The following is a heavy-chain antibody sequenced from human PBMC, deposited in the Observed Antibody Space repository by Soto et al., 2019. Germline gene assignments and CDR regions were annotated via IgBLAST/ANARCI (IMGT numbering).Heavy chain of an antibody. Sequence: EVQLVESGGGLVQPGGSLRLSCAASGFTFSDRYMDWVRQAPGKGLEWVGRSRNKANSYTTEYAASVKGRFTISRDELKSSLYLQMKSLQIEDTAVYYCVRGYNGFDRWGQGTLVTGSS. CDR1: GFTFSDRY. CDR2: SRNKANSYTT. J-gene: IGHJ4*02. D-gene: IGHD2-2*02. CDR3: VRGYNGFDR. V-gene: IGHV3-72*01.